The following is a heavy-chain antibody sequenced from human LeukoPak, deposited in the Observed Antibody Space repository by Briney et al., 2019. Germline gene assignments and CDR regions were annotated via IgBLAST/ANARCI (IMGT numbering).Heavy chain of an antibody. Sequence: GASVKVSCKASGYTFTSYGISWVRQAPGQGLEWMGWISAYNGNTNYAQKLQGRVTMTTDTSTSTAYMELRSLRSDDTAVYYCAGDLEYYDSSGYYQRGGYFDYWGQGTLVTVSS. V-gene: IGHV1-18*01. D-gene: IGHD3-22*01. CDR3: AGDLEYYDSSGYYQRGGYFDY. CDR2: ISAYNGNT. J-gene: IGHJ4*02. CDR1: GYTFTSYG.